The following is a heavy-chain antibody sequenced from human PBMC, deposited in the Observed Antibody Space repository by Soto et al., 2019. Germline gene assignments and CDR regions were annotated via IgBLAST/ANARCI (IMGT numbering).Heavy chain of an antibody. CDR2: INPYNSNT. D-gene: IGHD3-16*01. J-gene: IGHJ3*02. CDR3: ARDRVAGIWGDAFGI. Sequence: QVQLVQSGTEVKKPGASVKVSCKTSGYTFTNHGINWVRQAPGQGLEWMGWINPYNSNTNYAQKLQGRDTMTTDTSPATAYMELRSLTSDDTVVYYCARDRVAGIWGDAFGIWGQGTVVTVSS. CDR1: GYTFTNHG. V-gene: IGHV1-18*04.